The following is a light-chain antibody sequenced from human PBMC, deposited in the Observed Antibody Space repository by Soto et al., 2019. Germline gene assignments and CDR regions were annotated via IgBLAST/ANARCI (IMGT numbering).Light chain of an antibody. CDR2: EVS. CDR3: CSYAGSSTV. Sequence: QSALTQAASVSGSPGQSITISCTGTSSDVGSYNLVSWYQQHPGKAPKLMISEVSKRPSGVSNRFSGSKSGNTASLTISGLQAEDEADYSCCSYAGSSTVFGTGTKVTVL. V-gene: IGLV2-23*02. J-gene: IGLJ1*01. CDR1: SSDVGSYNL.